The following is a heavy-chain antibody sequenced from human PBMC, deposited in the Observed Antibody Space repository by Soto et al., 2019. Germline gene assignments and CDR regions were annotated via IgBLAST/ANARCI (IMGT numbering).Heavy chain of an antibody. CDR1: GFSISTYG. J-gene: IGHJ4*02. Sequence: EVQLLGSGGGLVQPGGSLRLSCAASGFSISTYGVTWVRQAPGKGLEWVSGFSGGDGGTHYADSVKGRFTISRDNSKNSAYPLMNRLRTDDTVVYYCARWIGFGDYWGQGTRVTVSS. CDR3: ARWIGFGDY. D-gene: IGHD2-2*03. CDR2: FSGGDGGT. V-gene: IGHV3-23*01.